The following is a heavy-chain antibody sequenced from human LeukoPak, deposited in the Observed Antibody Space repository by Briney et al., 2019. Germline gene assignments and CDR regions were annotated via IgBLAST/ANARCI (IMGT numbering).Heavy chain of an antibody. V-gene: IGHV3-23*01. D-gene: IGHD2-15*01. J-gene: IGHJ4*02. Sequence: PGGSLRLSCAASGFAFSSYAMSWVRQAPGKGLEWVSAISGSGGSTYYADSVKGRFTISRDNSKNTLYLQMNILRAEDTAVYYCAKDGWYYFDYWGQGTLVTVSS. CDR1: GFAFSSYA. CDR2: ISGSGGST. CDR3: AKDGWYYFDY.